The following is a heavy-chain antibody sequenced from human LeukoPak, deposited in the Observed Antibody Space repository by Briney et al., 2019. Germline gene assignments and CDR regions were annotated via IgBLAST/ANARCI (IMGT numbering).Heavy chain of an antibody. CDR1: GGTFSSYA. Sequence: SVKVSCKASGGTFSSYAISWVRQAPGQGLEWMGGIIPIFGTANYAQKFQGRVTITADESTSTAHMELSSLRSEDTAVYYCATPDNGYRVFDPWGQGTLVTVSS. V-gene: IGHV1-69*13. J-gene: IGHJ5*02. CDR3: ATPDNGYRVFDP. D-gene: IGHD5-12*01. CDR2: IIPIFGTA.